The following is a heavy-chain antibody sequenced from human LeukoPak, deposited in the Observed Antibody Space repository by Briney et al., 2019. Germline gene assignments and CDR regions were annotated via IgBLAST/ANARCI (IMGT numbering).Heavy chain of an antibody. J-gene: IGHJ4*02. CDR2: IKQDGSEK. Sequence: PGGSLRLSCAASGFTFSSYWMSWVRQAPGKGLEWVANIKQDGSEKYYVDSVKGRFTISRDNAKNTLYLQMNSLRAEDTAVYYCAKTHRGLLAAAGIMDYWGQGTLVTVSS. CDR3: AKTHRGLLAAAGIMDY. D-gene: IGHD6-13*01. V-gene: IGHV3-7*03. CDR1: GFTFSSYW.